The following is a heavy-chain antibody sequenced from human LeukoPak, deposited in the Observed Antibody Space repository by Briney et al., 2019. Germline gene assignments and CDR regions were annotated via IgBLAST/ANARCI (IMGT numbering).Heavy chain of an antibody. CDR1: GYTFTSYY. Sequence: ASVKVSCKASGYTFTSYYMHWVRQAPGQGLEWMGIINPSGGSTSYAQKFQGRVTMTRDTSTSTVYMELSSLRAEDTAVYYCARLGGGYSTVYYYYYMDVWGKGTTVTVSS. V-gene: IGHV1-46*01. J-gene: IGHJ6*03. CDR2: INPSGGST. D-gene: IGHD5-12*01. CDR3: ARLGGGYSTVYYYYYMDV.